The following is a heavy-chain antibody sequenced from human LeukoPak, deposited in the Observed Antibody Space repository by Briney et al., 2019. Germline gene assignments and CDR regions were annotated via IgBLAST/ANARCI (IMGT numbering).Heavy chain of an antibody. J-gene: IGHJ4*02. V-gene: IGHV1-46*01. CDR2: INPSGGST. CDR1: GYTFTSYY. CDR3: AREGVGATTSDY. Sequence: ASVKVSCKASGYTFTSYYMHWVRQAPGQGLEWMGIINPSGGSTSYAQKFQGRVTITADESTSTAYMELSSLRSEDTAVYYCAREGVGATTSDYWGQGTLVTVSS. D-gene: IGHD1-26*01.